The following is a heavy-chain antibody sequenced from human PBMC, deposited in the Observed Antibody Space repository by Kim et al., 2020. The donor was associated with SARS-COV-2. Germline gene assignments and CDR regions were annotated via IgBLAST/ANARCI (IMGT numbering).Heavy chain of an antibody. CDR3: ARRTRYYYYGLDV. Sequence: SPSFQGQVTISADKSISTAYLQWSSLKASDTAMYYCARRTRYYYYGLDVWGQGTTVTVSS. V-gene: IGHV5-51*01. J-gene: IGHJ6*02.